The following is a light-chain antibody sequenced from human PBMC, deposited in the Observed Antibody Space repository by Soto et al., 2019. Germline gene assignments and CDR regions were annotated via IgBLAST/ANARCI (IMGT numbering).Light chain of an antibody. CDR1: EVIGNS. J-gene: IGKJ1*01. Sequence: DIQMTQSPSSLSASVGDRVTITCRASEVIGNSLGWFQQKQGKAPETXIFAASSLQSGVTSRFSGIGSGTELTITISSLQPDDCETYYGQHYNSYPWTFGQGTKVDIK. V-gene: IGKV1-16*01. CDR2: AAS. CDR3: QHYNSYPWT.